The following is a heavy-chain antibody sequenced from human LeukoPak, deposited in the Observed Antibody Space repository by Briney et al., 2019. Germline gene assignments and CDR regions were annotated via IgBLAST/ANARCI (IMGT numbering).Heavy chain of an antibody. CDR3: ARASFGDYSNYYFDY. V-gene: IGHV1-69*05. CDR1: GGTFSSYA. D-gene: IGHD4-11*01. Sequence: SVKVSCKASGGTFSSYAISWVRQAPGQGLEWMGGIIPIFGTANYAQKFQGRVTITTDESTSTAYMELSSLRSEDTAVYYCARASFGDYSNYYFDYWGQGTLVTVSS. CDR2: IIPIFGTA. J-gene: IGHJ4*02.